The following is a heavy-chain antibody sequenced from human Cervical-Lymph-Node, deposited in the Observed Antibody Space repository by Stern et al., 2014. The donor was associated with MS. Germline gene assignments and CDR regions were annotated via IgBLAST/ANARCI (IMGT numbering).Heavy chain of an antibody. Sequence: QVQLQASGPGLVKPSQTLSLTCTVSGASISPVGYYWSWIRQHPGKGLEWIDYISYTGSTYYNPSLKSRVSISADTSKNQFSLNLTSVTAADTALYYCARSDRLWGSFDYWGQGTLVAVSS. CDR2: ISYTGST. CDR1: GASISPVGYY. CDR3: ARSDRLWGSFDY. J-gene: IGHJ4*02. V-gene: IGHV4-31*03. D-gene: IGHD3-16*01.